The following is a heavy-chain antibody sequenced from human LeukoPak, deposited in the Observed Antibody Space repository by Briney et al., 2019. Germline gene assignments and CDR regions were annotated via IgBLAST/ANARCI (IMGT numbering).Heavy chain of an antibody. CDR2: INPNSGGT. J-gene: IGHJ1*01. D-gene: IGHD3-22*01. CDR1: GYIFTGYY. CDR3: ARALYYDSSGYYSSSYYYFQH. V-gene: IGHV1-2*02. Sequence: ASVTVSCKASGYIFTGYYMQWVRQAPGQGLEWMGWINPNSGGTNYAQKFQGRVTMTRDRSISAAYMELSRLRSDDTAQYYCARALYYDSSGYYSSSYYYFQHWGQGTLVTVSS.